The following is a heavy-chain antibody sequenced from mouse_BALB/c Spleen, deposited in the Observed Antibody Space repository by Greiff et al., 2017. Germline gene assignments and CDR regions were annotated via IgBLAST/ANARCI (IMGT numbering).Heavy chain of an antibody. V-gene: IGHV2-9*02. D-gene: IGHD2-3*01. Sequence: VNVVESGPGLVAPSQSLSITCTVSGFSLTSYGVHWVRQPPGKGLEWLGVIWAGGSTNYNSALMSRLSISKDNSKSQVFLKMNSLQTDDTAMYYCASDDGYGYFDVWGAGTTVTVSS. CDR2: IWAGGST. CDR3: ASDDGYGYFDV. CDR1: GFSLTSYG. J-gene: IGHJ1*01.